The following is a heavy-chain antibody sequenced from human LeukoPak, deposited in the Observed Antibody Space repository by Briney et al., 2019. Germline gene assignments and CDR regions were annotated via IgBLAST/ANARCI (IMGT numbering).Heavy chain of an antibody. V-gene: IGHV4-61*02. CDR3: ARDQPASDWNYYYYYGMDV. D-gene: IGHD1-1*01. CDR1: GGSISSGSYY. Sequence: SETLSLTCTVSGGSISSGSYYWSWIRQPAGKGLEWIGRIYTSGSTNYNPSLKSRVTISVDTSKNQFSLKLSSVTAADTAVYYCARDQPASDWNYYYYYGMDVWGQGTTVTVSS. CDR2: IYTSGST. J-gene: IGHJ6*02.